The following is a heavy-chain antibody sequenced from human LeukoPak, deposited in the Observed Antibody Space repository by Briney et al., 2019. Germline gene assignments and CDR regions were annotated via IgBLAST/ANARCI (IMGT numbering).Heavy chain of an antibody. CDR2: INPNSGGT. CDR3: ARGPLHDYIWGTYHADY. D-gene: IGHD3-16*02. V-gene: IGHV1-2*02. CDR1: GYTFTGYY. J-gene: IGHJ4*02. Sequence: ASVKVSCKASGYTFTGYYMHWVRQAPGQGLEWMGWINPNSGGTNYAQKFQGRVTMTRDTSINTAYLELSRLRSDDTAVYFCARGPLHDYIWGTYHADYWGQGTLVTVSS.